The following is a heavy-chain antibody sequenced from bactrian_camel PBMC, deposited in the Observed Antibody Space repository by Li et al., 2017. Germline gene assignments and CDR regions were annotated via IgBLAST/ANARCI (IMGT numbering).Heavy chain of an antibody. J-gene: IGHJ6*01. V-gene: IGHV3S53*01. CDR1: RFPYNKYY. D-gene: IGHD2*01. CDR3: TAEPQTIVTSVRGKCPVVSGRPGY. CDR2: SCSDGSS. Sequence: VQLVESGGGSVQAGGSLRLSCVGYRFPYNKYYMGWFRQAPGKEREGVAASCSDGSSTYADSVKGRFTISRDNGKNTLYLQMNALKPEDTAIYYCTAEPQTIVTSVRGKCPVVSGRPGYWGQGTQVTVS.